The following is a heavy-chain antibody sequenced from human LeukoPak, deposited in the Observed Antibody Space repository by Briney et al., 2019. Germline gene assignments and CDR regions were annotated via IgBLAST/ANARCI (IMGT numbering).Heavy chain of an antibody. D-gene: IGHD3-3*01. CDR2: IYYSGST. J-gene: IGHJ4*02. Sequence: PSETLSLTCTVSGGSISSGGYYWSWIRQHPGKGLEWIGYIYYSGSTYYNPSLKSRVTISVDTSKNQFSLKLSSVTAEDTAVYYCARSDFWSGYAFDYWGQGTLVTVSS. V-gene: IGHV4-31*03. CDR1: GGSISSGGYY. CDR3: ARSDFWSGYAFDY.